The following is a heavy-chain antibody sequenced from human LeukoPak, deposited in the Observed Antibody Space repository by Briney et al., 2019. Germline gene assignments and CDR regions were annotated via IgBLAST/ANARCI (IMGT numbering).Heavy chain of an antibody. CDR2: ISSRGSAI. CDR3: ARGGHDPGIPFDI. CDR1: GFTFSSYA. V-gene: IGHV3-48*04. Sequence: GRSLRLSCAASGFTFSSYAMSWVRQAPGKGLEWVSYISSRGSAIYYADSVKGRFTISRDNAKNSLYLQMNSLRADDTAVYYCARGGHDPGIPFDIWGQGTMVTVSS. D-gene: IGHD1-1*01. J-gene: IGHJ3*02.